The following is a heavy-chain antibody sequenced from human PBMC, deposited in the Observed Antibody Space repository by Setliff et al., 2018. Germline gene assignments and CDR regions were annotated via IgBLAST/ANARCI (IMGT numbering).Heavy chain of an antibody. J-gene: IGHJ4*02. V-gene: IGHV4-39*07. CDR2: IYYSGST. Sequence: PSETLSLTCTVSGGTISSSSYYWGWIRQPPGKGLEWIGSIYYSGSTYYNPSLKSRVTISVDTSKNQFSLKLSSVTAADTAVYYCARRETYYNFWSGYFDYWGQGTVVTVAS. D-gene: IGHD3-3*01. CDR1: GGTISSSSYY. CDR3: ARRETYYNFWSGYFDY.